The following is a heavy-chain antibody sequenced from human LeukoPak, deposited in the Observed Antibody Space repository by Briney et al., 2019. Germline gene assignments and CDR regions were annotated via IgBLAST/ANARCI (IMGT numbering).Heavy chain of an antibody. D-gene: IGHD3-22*01. V-gene: IGHV1-69*06. CDR2: IIPIFGTA. CDR1: GSTFSSYA. CDR3: ARDREYYYDSSGYFNWFDP. Sequence: ASVKVSCKAFGSTFSSYAISWVRQAPGQGLEWMGGIIPIFGTANYAQKFQGRVTITADKSTSTAYMELSSLRSEDTAVYYCARDREYYYDSSGYFNWFDPWGQGTLVTVSS. J-gene: IGHJ5*02.